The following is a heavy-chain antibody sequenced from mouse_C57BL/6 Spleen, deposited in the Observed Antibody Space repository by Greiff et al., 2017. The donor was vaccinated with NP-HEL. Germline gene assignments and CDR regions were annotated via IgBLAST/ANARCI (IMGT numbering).Heavy chain of an antibody. V-gene: IGHV1-26*01. Sequence: EVQLQQSGPELVKPGASVKISCKASGYTFTDYYMNWVKQSHGKSLEWIGDINPNNGGTSYNQKFKGKATLTVDKSSSTAYMELRSLTSEDSAVYYCAREGRELFAYWGQGTLVTVSA. CDR2: INPNNGGT. CDR1: GYTFTDYY. CDR3: AREGRELFAY. D-gene: IGHD3-3*01. J-gene: IGHJ3*01.